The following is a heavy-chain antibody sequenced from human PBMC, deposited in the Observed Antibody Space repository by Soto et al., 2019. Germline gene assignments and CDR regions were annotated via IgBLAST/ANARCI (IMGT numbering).Heavy chain of an antibody. CDR2: IYHSGST. J-gene: IGHJ4*02. CDR1: GGSISSGGYS. CDR3: ARGSYYDSSGYYWNYFDY. V-gene: IGHV4-30-2*05. Sequence: SETLSLTCAVSGGSISSGGYSWSWIRQPPGKGLEWIGYIYHSGSTYYNPSLKSRVTISVDTSKNQFSLKLSSVTAADTAVYYCARGSYYDSSGYYWNYFDYWGQGTLVTVSS. D-gene: IGHD3-22*01.